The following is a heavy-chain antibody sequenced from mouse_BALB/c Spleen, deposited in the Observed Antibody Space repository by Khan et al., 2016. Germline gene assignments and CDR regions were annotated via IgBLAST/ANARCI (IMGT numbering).Heavy chain of an antibody. Sequence: LLEESGPGLVKPSQSLSLTCTVTGYSITSDYAWNWIRQFPGNKLEWMGYITYSGSTSYNLSLKSRLPFTPATSQNQFFLQLSSVTTEDTATYYCASFDYDRRYFDYWGQGTTLTVSS. CDR2: ITYSGST. CDR3: ASFDYDRRYFDY. D-gene: IGHD2-4*01. CDR1: GYSITSDYA. V-gene: IGHV3-2*02. J-gene: IGHJ2*01.